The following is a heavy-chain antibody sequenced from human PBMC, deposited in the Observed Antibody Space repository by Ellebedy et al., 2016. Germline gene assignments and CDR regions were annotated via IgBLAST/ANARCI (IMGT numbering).Heavy chain of an antibody. CDR2: ITHSGST. CDR3: SLTYCSGTSCSNWFNP. CDR1: GGSFSDFY. D-gene: IGHD2-2*01. Sequence: SETLSLXXAVYGGSFSDFYWNWFRQSPGKGLEWVAEITHSGSTNYNPSFKSRVTTSVDMSKNQFSLKLSSVTAADTAVYYCSLTYCSGTSCSNWFNPWGQGTLVTVSS. J-gene: IGHJ5*02. V-gene: IGHV4-34*01.